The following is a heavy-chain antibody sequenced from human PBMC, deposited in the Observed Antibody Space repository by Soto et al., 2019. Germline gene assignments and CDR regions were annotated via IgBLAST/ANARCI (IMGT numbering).Heavy chain of an antibody. CDR2: IYRTGST. V-gene: IGHV4-4*02. D-gene: IGHD1-7*01. CDR1: GGSFTSNNW. Sequence: SETLSLTCAVSGGSFTSNNWWTWVRQHPGQGLEWIGEIYRTGSTNYNPSLKSRVTISLDKSENQFSLKVTSLTAADTAVYYCASRDPGTSVDYWGQGTLVTVSS. CDR3: ASRDPGTSVDY. J-gene: IGHJ4*02.